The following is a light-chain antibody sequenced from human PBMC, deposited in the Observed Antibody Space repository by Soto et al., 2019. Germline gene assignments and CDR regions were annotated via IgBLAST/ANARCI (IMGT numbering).Light chain of an antibody. CDR3: GSYTRRSLLV. CDR1: SSDVGGYNY. J-gene: IGLJ2*01. V-gene: IGLV2-14*01. Sequence: QSALTQPASVSGSPGQSITISCTGTSSDVGGYNYVSWYQQHPGKAPKLMIYDVSDRPSGVPSRFSGSKSGNTASLTISGLHFEDQADYYCGSYTRRSLLVFGGGTKLTVL. CDR2: DVS.